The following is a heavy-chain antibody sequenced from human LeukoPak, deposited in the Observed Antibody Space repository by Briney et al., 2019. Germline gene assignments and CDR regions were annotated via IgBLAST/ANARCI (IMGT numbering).Heavy chain of an antibody. V-gene: IGHV3-33*03. D-gene: IGHD3-9*01. CDR2: IWYDGSNK. Sequence: PGGTLRLSCAASGFTFSSYGMHWVRQAPGKGLEWVAVIWYDGSNKYYADSVKGRFTISRDNAKNSLYLQMNSLRADDTAVYYCAGNNILTGYYLFDYWGQGTLVTVSS. CDR3: AGNNILTGYYLFDY. CDR1: GFTFSSYG. J-gene: IGHJ4*02.